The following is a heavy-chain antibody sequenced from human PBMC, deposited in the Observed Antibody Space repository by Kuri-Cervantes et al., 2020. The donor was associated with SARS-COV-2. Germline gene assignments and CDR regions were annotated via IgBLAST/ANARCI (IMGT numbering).Heavy chain of an antibody. Sequence: SETLSLTCAVYGGSFSGYYWGWIRRPPGKGLEWIGSIYHSGSTYYNPSLKSRVTISVDTSKNQFSLKLSSVTAADTAVYYCARRGGGYDLGDAFDIWGQGTMVTVSS. V-gene: IGHV4-38-2*01. CDR2: IYHSGST. D-gene: IGHD5-12*01. J-gene: IGHJ3*02. CDR1: GGSFSGYY. CDR3: ARRGGGYDLGDAFDI.